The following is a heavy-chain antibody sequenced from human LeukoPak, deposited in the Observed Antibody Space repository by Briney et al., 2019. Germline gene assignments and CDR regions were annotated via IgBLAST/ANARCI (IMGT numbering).Heavy chain of an antibody. D-gene: IGHD3-22*01. CDR3: AGGGRGSAEVVAPRSFKI. CDR1: GFTVSSIH. CDR2: TYTGGNS. J-gene: IGHJ3*02. V-gene: IGHV3-53*01. Sequence: GGSLRLSCAASGFTVSSIHMVWVRQAPGKGLEWVSVTYTGGNSYYADSVKGRFIISRDISKNTLYLQMNSLRAEDSALYYCAGGGRGSAEVVAPRSFKIWGQGRMVTV.